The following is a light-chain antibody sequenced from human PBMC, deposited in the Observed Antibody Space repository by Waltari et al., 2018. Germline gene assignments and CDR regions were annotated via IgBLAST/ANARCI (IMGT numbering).Light chain of an antibody. CDR2: GDD. V-gene: IGLV1-44*01. Sequence: QYVLIQPPSASGTPGQRVTLSCSGSNSNIGRNAINWYQQLPGTAPKLLMSGDDQRPSGVPDRFSGSKSCTSASLAISGLQSEDEADYYCSAWDDSLNGPIFGGGTKLTVL. CDR1: NSNIGRNA. J-gene: IGLJ2*01. CDR3: SAWDDSLNGPI.